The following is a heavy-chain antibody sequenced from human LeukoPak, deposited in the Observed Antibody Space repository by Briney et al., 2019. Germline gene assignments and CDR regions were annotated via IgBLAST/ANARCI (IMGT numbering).Heavy chain of an antibody. V-gene: IGHV4-59*08. CDR3: ATTENSSGWFGY. J-gene: IGHJ4*02. D-gene: IGHD6-19*01. Sequence: SETLSLTCTVSGGSISSYYWSWIRQPPGKGLEWIGYIYYSGSTNYNPPLKSRVTISVDTSKNQFSLKLSSVTAADTAVYYCATTENSSGWFGYWGQGTLVTVSS. CDR1: GGSISSYY. CDR2: IYYSGST.